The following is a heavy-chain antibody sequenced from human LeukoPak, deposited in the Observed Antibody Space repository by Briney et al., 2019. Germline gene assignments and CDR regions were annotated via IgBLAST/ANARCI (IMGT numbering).Heavy chain of an antibody. V-gene: IGHV3-7*03. D-gene: IGHD3-3*01. CDR3: AGDSRGYYTFDY. Sequence: PGGSLRLSCETSGFTFSSYWMSWVRQAPGMGLEWVANIKQDGSEKFYVDSVKGRFTISRDNAKNSLYLQMNSLRAEDTAVYYCAGDSRGYYTFDYWGQGTLVTVSS. J-gene: IGHJ4*02. CDR2: IKQDGSEK. CDR1: GFTFSSYW.